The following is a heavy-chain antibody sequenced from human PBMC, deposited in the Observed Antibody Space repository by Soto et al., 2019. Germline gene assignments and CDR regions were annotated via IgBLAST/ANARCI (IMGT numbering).Heavy chain of an antibody. CDR1: GFTFSDNW. Sequence: EVQLVESGGGLVQPGGSLRLSCAASGFTFSDNWMSWVRQAPGKGLECVANIKTDGSEKYYVDPVKGRFTISRDNAKNSLYLQMNSLRAEDTAVYYCDTSMGRGGNDYWGQGTLVAVSS. V-gene: IGHV3-7*05. CDR2: IKTDGSEK. J-gene: IGHJ4*02. CDR3: DTSMGRGGNDY. D-gene: IGHD3-10*01.